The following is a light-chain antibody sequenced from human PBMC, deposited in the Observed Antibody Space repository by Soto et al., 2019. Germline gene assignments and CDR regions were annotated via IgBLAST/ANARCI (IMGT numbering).Light chain of an antibody. CDR2: GSS. J-gene: IGKJ2*01. Sequence: DIQMTQSPSTLSASVGDRVTITCRASQSISSWLAWYQQKPGKAPKLLIYGSSTLETGVPSRFSGSRSGTEFILTISSLQPDDSATYYCQEYSSYVYTCGQGTKLEIK. CDR1: QSISSW. CDR3: QEYSSYVYT. V-gene: IGKV1-5*01.